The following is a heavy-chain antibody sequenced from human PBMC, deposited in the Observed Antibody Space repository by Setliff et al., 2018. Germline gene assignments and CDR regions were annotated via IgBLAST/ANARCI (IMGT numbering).Heavy chain of an antibody. CDR1: GFTFSSYA. Sequence: PRGSLRLSCAASGFTFSSYAMSWVRQAPGKGLEWVSAISGSGGSTYYADSVKGRFTISRDNSKNTLYLQMNSLRAEDTAVYYCAKVRDRGSYYWYFDYWGQGTLVTVSS. CDR3: AKVRDRGSYYWYFDY. J-gene: IGHJ4*02. D-gene: IGHD1-26*01. CDR2: ISGSGGST. V-gene: IGHV3-23*01.